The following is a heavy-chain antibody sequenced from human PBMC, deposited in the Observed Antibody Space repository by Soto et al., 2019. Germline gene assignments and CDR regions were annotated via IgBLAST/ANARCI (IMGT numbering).Heavy chain of an antibody. CDR1: GGSISGHY. J-gene: IGHJ6*03. V-gene: IGHV4-59*08. CDR2: MYYSGST. D-gene: IGHD3-16*01. CDR3: ARGPYYDLIWNYYYMDV. Sequence: QVQLQESGPGLVKPSETLSLSCSVSGGSISGHYWSWVRQTPGQGLEWSGYMYYSGSTNYNPSRKSRATISADTPKNHFSLRLTSVTAADTAVYDCARGPYYDLIWNYYYMDVWGKGTKVTVSS.